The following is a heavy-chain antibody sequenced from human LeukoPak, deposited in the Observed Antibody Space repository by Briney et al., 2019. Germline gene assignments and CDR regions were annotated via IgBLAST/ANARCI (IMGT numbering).Heavy chain of an antibody. CDR2: ISGSGGRT. CDR3: AKGYSYGYALDY. D-gene: IGHD5-18*01. J-gene: IGHJ4*02. Sequence: GGSLRLPCAASGFTFSSYAMSWVRQAPGKGLEWVSAISGSGGRTYYADSVKGRFTISRDNSKNTLYLQMNSLRAEDTAVYYCAKGYSYGYALDYWGQGTLVTVSS. CDR1: GFTFSSYA. V-gene: IGHV3-23*01.